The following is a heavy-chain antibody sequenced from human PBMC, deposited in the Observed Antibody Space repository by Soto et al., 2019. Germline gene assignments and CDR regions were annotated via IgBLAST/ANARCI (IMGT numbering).Heavy chain of an antibody. Sequence: ASVKVSCKASGYTFTSHHVQWVRQAPGQGLEWMGVSYLSGGGTSYPQKFQGRVTMTRDTSTNTAYMELSSLRAEDTAVYYCARDSNNWSFDYWGQGSLVTVSS. CDR2: SYLSGGGT. CDR3: ARDSNNWSFDY. D-gene: IGHD1-1*01. CDR1: GYTFTSHH. V-gene: IGHV1-46*01. J-gene: IGHJ4*02.